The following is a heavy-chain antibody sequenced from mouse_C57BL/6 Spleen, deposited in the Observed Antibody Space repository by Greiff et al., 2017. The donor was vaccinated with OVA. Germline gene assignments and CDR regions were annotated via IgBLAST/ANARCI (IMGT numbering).Heavy chain of an antibody. V-gene: IGHV5-4*01. CDR2: ISDGGSYT. CDR3: ARDVYSNRYFDV. D-gene: IGHD2-5*01. CDR1: GFTFSSYA. J-gene: IGHJ1*03. Sequence: EVKLMESGGGLVKPGGSLKLSCAASGFTFSSYAMSWVRQTPEKRLEWVATISDGGSYTYYTDNVKGRFTISRDNAKNNLYLQMSHLKSEDTAMYYCARDVYSNRYFDVWGTGTTVTVSS.